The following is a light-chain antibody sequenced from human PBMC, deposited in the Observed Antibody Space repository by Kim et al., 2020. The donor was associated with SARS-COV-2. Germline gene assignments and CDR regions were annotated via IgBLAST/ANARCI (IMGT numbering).Light chain of an antibody. CDR2: DDT. CDR1: DLGNKY. Sequence: SVSAGQTVSITCSGEDLGNKYASWYQQRPGQVPLLLIHDDTKRPSGIPARFSGSNSGTTVTMTISGAQAEDEADYYCQAWNNGAYVFGAGTKVTVL. V-gene: IGLV3-1*01. CDR3: QAWNNGAYV. J-gene: IGLJ1*01.